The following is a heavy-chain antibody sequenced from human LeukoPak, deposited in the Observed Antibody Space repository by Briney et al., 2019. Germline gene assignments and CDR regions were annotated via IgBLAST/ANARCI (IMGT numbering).Heavy chain of an antibody. CDR2: ISYDGSNK. D-gene: IGHD5-18*01. J-gene: IGHJ6*02. Sequence: GGSLRLSCAASGFTFSSYGMHWVRQAPGRGLEWVAVISYDGSNKYYADSVKGRFTISRDNSKNTLYLQMNNLRAEDTAVYYCAKDLSLDSYGDDYYGMDVWGQGTTVTVSS. CDR1: GFTFSSYG. CDR3: AKDLSLDSYGDDYYGMDV. V-gene: IGHV3-30*18.